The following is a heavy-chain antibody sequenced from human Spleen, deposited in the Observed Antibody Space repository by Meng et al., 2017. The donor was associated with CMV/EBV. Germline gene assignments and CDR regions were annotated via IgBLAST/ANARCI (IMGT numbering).Heavy chain of an antibody. CDR1: GFTFSSYE. CDR2: ISGSGGST. CDR3: ATLHLVDY. J-gene: IGHJ4*02. V-gene: IGHV3-23*01. D-gene: IGHD4-11*01. Sequence: GESLKISCAASGFTFSSYEMNWVRQAPGKGLEWVSAISGSGGSTYYADSVKGRFTISRDNSKNTLYLQMNSLRAEDTAVYYCATLHLVDYWGQGTLVTVSS.